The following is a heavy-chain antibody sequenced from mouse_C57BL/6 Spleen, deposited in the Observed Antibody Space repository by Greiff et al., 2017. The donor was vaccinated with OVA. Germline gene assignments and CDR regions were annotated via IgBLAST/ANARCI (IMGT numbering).Heavy chain of an antibody. V-gene: IGHV1-55*01. J-gene: IGHJ1*03. Sequence: VQLQQPGAELVKPGASVKMSCKASGYTFTSYWITWVKQRPGQGLEWIGDIYPGSGSTNYNEKFKSKATLTVDTSSSTAYMQRSSLTSEDSAVYYCARRVTTVVATGYFDVWGTGTTVTVSS. D-gene: IGHD1-1*01. CDR3: ARRVTTVVATGYFDV. CDR1: GYTFTSYW. CDR2: IYPGSGST.